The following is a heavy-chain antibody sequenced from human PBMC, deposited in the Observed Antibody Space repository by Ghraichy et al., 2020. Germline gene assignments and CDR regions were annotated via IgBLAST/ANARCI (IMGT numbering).Heavy chain of an antibody. CDR3: ARDSWSGSTPLYFDL. D-gene: IGHD3-3*01. V-gene: IGHV3-11*01. CDR2: MTNGGSTI. J-gene: IGHJ2*01. Sequence: GGSLRLSCAASGFAFSGYHMTWIRQAPGKGLEWLSYMTNGGSTIDYADSVKGRFTISRDNAKNSLYLQMNSLRAEDTAVYYCARDSWSGSTPLYFDLWGRWTLVTVST. CDR1: GFAFSGYH.